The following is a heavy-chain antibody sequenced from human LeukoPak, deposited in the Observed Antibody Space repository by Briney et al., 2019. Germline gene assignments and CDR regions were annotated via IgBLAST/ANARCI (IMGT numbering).Heavy chain of an antibody. J-gene: IGHJ6*03. Sequence: GASVKVSCKASGYTFTSYGISWVRQAPGQGLEWMGWINPNSGGTNYAQKFQGRVTMTRDTSISTAYMELSRLRSDDTAVYYCARDGVDTAAYYYYYMDVWGKGTTVTVSS. CDR3: ARDGVDTAAYYYYYMDV. CDR1: GYTFTSYG. D-gene: IGHD5-18*01. CDR2: INPNSGGT. V-gene: IGHV1-2*02.